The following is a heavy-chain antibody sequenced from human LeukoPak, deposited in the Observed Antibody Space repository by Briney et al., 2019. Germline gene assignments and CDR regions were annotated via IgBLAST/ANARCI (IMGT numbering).Heavy chain of an antibody. CDR3: ARVRGSYQEFDY. CDR1: GFTFSTYG. V-gene: IGHV3-30*03. Sequence: GGSLRLSCAASGFTFSTYGMHWVRQAPGKGLEWVAVISYDGSNKYYVDSVKGRFTISRDNAKNSLFLQMNSLRAEDTAVFYCARVRGSYQEFDYWGQGTLVTVSS. D-gene: IGHD1-26*01. CDR2: ISYDGSNK. J-gene: IGHJ4*02.